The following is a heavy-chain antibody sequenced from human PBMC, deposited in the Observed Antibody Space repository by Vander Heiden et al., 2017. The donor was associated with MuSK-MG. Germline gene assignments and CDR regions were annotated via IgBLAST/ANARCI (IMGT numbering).Heavy chain of an antibody. D-gene: IGHD1-1*01. V-gene: IGHV3-23*01. CDR2: ISLSNTQT. Sequence: EVQLLESGGNLAQPGGSLRLSCAASGFTFSNYFMTWVRQAPGKGLEWVSAISLSNTQTYYADSVKGRFTTSRDNSINTLYLHINSLRAEDTAIYYCAREGVGTGFFDYWGQGTLVTVSS. CDR3: AREGVGTGFFDY. J-gene: IGHJ4*02. CDR1: GFTFSNYF.